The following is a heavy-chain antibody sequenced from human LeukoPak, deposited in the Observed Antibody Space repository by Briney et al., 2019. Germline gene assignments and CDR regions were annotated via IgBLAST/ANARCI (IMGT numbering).Heavy chain of an antibody. CDR3: ARGGYVVPAACSPPNFDY. D-gene: IGHD2-2*01. V-gene: IGHV1-18*04. J-gene: IGHJ4*02. Sequence: ASVKVSCKASGYTFTSYGISWVRQAPGQGLEWMGWISAYNGNTNYAQKLQGRVTMTTDTSTSTAYMELRSLRSDDTAVYYCARGGYVVPAACSPPNFDYWGQGTLVTVSS. CDR2: ISAYNGNT. CDR1: GYTFTSYG.